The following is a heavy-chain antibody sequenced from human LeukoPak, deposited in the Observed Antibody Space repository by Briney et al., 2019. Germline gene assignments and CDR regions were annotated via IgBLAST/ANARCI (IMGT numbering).Heavy chain of an antibody. D-gene: IGHD3-22*01. CDR2: INSDGSST. CDR1: GFTFSSYW. Sequence: GGSLRLSCAASGFTFSSYWMHWVRQAPGKGLVWVSRINSDGSSTSYADSVKGRFTISRDNAKNTLYLQMNSLRAEDTAVYYCARAADKLTYYYDTSGYYSYWGQGTLVTVSS. V-gene: IGHV3-74*01. J-gene: IGHJ4*02. CDR3: ARAADKLTYYYDTSGYYSY.